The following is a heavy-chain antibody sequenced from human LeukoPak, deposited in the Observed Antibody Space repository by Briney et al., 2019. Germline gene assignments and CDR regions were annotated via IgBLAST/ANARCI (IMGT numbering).Heavy chain of an antibody. CDR3: ARLMITFGGVIAPFDY. D-gene: IGHD3-16*02. Sequence: PSQTLSLTCTVSGGSISSGDYYWSWIRQPPGKGLEWIGYIYYSGSTYYNPSLKSRVTISVDTSKNQFSLKLSPVTAADTAVYYCARLMITFGGVIAPFDYWGQGTLVTVSS. J-gene: IGHJ4*02. CDR2: IYYSGST. CDR1: GGSISSGDYY. V-gene: IGHV4-30-4*08.